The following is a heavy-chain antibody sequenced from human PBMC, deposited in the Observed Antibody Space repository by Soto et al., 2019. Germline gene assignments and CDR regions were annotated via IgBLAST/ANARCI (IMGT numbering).Heavy chain of an antibody. CDR1: GGSISSSSYY. D-gene: IGHD3-22*01. CDR3: ARHPLKGYYDSSGYYYYDY. V-gene: IGHV4-39*01. J-gene: IGHJ4*02. CDR2: IYYSGST. Sequence: SETLSLTCTVSGGSISSSSYYWGWIRQPPGKGLEWIGSIYYSGSTYYNPSLKSRVTLSVDTSKNQFSLKLSSVTAADTAVYYCARHPLKGYYDSSGYYYYDYWGQGTLVTVSS.